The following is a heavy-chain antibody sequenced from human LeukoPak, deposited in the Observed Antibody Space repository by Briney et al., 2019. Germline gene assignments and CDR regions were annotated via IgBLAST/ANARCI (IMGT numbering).Heavy chain of an antibody. CDR3: AWTYGSVPFDY. V-gene: IGHV3-21*01. CDR1: GFTFSSYS. Sequence: GGSLRLSCAASGFTFSSYSMNWVRQAPGRGLEWVSSISSSSSYIYYADSVKGRFTISRDNAKNSLYLQMNSLRAEDTAVYYCAWTYGSVPFDYWGQGTLVTVSS. CDR2: ISSSSSYI. J-gene: IGHJ4*02. D-gene: IGHD3-10*01.